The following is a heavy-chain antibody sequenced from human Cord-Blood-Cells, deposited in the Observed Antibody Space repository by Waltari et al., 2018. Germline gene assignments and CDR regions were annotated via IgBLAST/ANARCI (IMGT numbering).Heavy chain of an antibody. Sequence: QITLKESGPTLVKPTQTLTLTCTFSGFSLSTSGVGVGWIRQPPGKALEWLALIYWDDDKRYSPSLKSRLTITKDTSNNQVVLTMTNMDPVDTATYYCAHRTASGVAFDIWGQGTMVTVSS. CDR2: IYWDDDK. V-gene: IGHV2-5*02. CDR1: GFSLSTSGVG. CDR3: AHRTASGVAFDI. D-gene: IGHD6-13*01. J-gene: IGHJ3*02.